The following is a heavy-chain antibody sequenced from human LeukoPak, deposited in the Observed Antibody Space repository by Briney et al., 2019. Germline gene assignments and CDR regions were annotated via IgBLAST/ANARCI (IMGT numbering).Heavy chain of an antibody. CDR3: ARGVPAYYYDSSGYYPLFGY. D-gene: IGHD3-22*01. CDR1: GGSISSYY. CDR2: IYYSGST. Sequence: SETLSLTCTVSGGSISSYYWSWIRQPPGKGLEWIGYIYYSGSTNYNPSLKSRVTISVDTSKNQFSLKLSSVTAADTAVYYCARGVPAYYYDSSGYYPLFGYWGQGTLVTVSS. J-gene: IGHJ4*02. V-gene: IGHV4-59*12.